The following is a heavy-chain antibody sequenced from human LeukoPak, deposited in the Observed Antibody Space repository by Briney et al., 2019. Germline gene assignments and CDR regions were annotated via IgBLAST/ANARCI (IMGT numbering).Heavy chain of an antibody. J-gene: IGHJ4*02. CDR3: ARASRHITMVRGAFDY. D-gene: IGHD3-10*01. Sequence: GGSLTLSCTTSGFTFTTYWMSWVRQAPGKGLEWVSYISSSGSTTYYADSVKGRFTISRDNAKDSLYLQMNSLRAEDTAVYYCARASRHITMVRGAFDYWGQGTLVTVSS. CDR2: ISSSGSTT. V-gene: IGHV3-48*04. CDR1: GFTFTTYW.